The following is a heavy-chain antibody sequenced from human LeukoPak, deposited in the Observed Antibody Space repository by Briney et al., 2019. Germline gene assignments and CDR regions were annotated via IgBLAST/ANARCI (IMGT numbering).Heavy chain of an antibody. CDR3: AREDNHFDY. Sequence: GGSLRLSCAASGFTFSTYSMNWVRQAPGKGLEWVSYISSSSSTIYYADSVKGRFTISRDNAKNSLYLQMNSLRAEDTAVYYCAREDNHFDYWGQGTLVTVSS. V-gene: IGHV3-48*01. CDR1: GFTFSTYS. J-gene: IGHJ4*02. CDR2: ISSSSSTI.